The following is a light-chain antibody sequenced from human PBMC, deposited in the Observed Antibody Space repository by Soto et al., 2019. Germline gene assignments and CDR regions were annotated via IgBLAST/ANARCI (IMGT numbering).Light chain of an antibody. CDR1: SSNIGNNY. J-gene: IGLJ2*01. Sequence: QSVLTQPPSVSAAPGQKVTISCSGSSSNIGNNYVSRYQQLPGTAPKLLIYDNNKRPSGIPDRFSGSKSGTSATLGITGLQTGDEADYYCGTWDSSLSAPVFGGGTKLTVL. V-gene: IGLV1-51*01. CDR2: DNN. CDR3: GTWDSSLSAPV.